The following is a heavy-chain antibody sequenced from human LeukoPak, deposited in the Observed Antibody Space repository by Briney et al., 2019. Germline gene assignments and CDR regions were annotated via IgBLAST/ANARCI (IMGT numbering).Heavy chain of an antibody. J-gene: IGHJ4*02. CDR2: IRYDGSNK. V-gene: IGHV3-30*02. CDR1: GFTFSSYG. D-gene: IGHD5-18*01. CDR3: AKTYSYGYRGDY. Sequence: GGSLRLSFAASGFTFSSYGKHWVRQAPGKGLEWVAFIRYDGSNKYYADSVKGRFTISRDNSKNTLYLQMNSLRAEDTAVYYCAKTYSYGYRGDYWGQGTLVTVSS.